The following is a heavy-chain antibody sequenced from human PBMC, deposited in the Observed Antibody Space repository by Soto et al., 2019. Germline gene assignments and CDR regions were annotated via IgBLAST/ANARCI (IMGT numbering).Heavy chain of an antibody. D-gene: IGHD5-18*01. CDR3: AKPITAMVTFYFDY. J-gene: IGHJ4*02. CDR2: ISYDGSNK. V-gene: IGHV3-30-3*02. Sequence: PGGSLRLSCAASGFTSYTIHWVRQAPGKGLEWVAIISYDGSNKYYADSVKGRFTISRDNSKNTLYLQMNSLRAEDTAVYYCAKPITAMVTFYFDYWGQGTLVTVSS. CDR1: GFTSYT.